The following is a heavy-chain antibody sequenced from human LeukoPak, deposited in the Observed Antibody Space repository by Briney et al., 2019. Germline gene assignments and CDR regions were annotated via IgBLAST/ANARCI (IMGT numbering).Heavy chain of an antibody. CDR3: ARDNSIYSGSPKGDFDY. V-gene: IGHV1-46*01. CDR2: INPSGGST. Sequence: GASVKVSCKASGYTFTSYYMHWVRQAPGQGLEWMGIINPSGGSTSYAQKFQGRVTMTRDTSTSTVYMELSSPRSEDTAVYYCARDNSIYSGSPKGDFDYWGQGTLVTVSS. J-gene: IGHJ4*02. D-gene: IGHD1-26*01. CDR1: GYTFTSYY.